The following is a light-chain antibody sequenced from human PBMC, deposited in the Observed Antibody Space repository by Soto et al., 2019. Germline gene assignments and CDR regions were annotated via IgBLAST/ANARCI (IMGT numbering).Light chain of an antibody. CDR1: QNVRSNY. CDR2: DAA. V-gene: IGKV3-20*01. J-gene: IGKJ2*01. Sequence: EFVLTQSPGTLSLSPGERATLACRASQNVRSNYLAWYQQKPGQAPRLLMYDAASRPGGIPDRFSGSGSVTDFTLTISRLEPEDLPVYDCQQYGTSPYTFGHGTKLEIK. CDR3: QQYGTSPYT.